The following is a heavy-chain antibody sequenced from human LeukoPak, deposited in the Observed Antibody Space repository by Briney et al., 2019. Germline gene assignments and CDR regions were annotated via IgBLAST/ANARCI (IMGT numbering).Heavy chain of an antibody. Sequence: SQTLSLTCVVSGDSVSSKNGAWNWIRQSPSRGLERLGRTYYRSKWYNDYAESMEGRMTISQDTSKNQYPLHLNYVTPDDTAVYYCARDFGTTGWHTFDYWGQGTLVTVSS. CDR3: ARDFGTTGWHTFDY. V-gene: IGHV6-1*01. CDR2: TYYRSKWYN. CDR1: GDSVSSKNGA. D-gene: IGHD6-19*01. J-gene: IGHJ4*02.